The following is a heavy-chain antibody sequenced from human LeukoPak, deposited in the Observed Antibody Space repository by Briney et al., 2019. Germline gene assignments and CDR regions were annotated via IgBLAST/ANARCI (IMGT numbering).Heavy chain of an antibody. V-gene: IGHV4-34*01. CDR1: GGSFSGYY. CDR3: AEIAVAGTILPSYYFDY. J-gene: IGHJ4*02. CDR2: INHSGST. D-gene: IGHD6-19*01. Sequence: PSETLSLTCAVYGGSFSGYYWSWIRQPPGKGLEWIGEINHSGSTNYNPSLKSRVTISVDTSKNQFSLKLSSVTAADTAVYYCAEIAVAGTILPSYYFDYWGQGTLVTVSS.